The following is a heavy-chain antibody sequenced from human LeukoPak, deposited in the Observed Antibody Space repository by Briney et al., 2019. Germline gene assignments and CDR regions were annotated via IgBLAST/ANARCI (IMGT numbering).Heavy chain of an antibody. CDR3: ARDLLSGSLRLVANNWFDP. Sequence: GGSLRLSCAASGFTFSSYAMHWVRQAPGKGLEWVAVISYDGSNKYYADSMKGRFTISRDNSKNTLYLQMNSLRAEDTAVYYCARDLLSGSLRLVANNWFDPWGQGTLVTVSS. D-gene: IGHD1-26*01. CDR2: ISYDGSNK. CDR1: GFTFSSYA. V-gene: IGHV3-30-3*01. J-gene: IGHJ5*02.